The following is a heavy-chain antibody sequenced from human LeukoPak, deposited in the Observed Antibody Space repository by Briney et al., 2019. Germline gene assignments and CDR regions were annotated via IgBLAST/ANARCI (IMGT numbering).Heavy chain of an antibody. CDR2: ISWNSGSI. J-gene: IGHJ4*02. D-gene: IGHD1-26*01. Sequence: PGRSLRLSCAASGFTFDDYAMHWVRHAPGKGLEWVSGISWNSGSIGYADSVKGRFTISRDNAKNSLYLQMNSLRAEDTALYYCAKDMEWELTYYFDYWGQGTLVTVSS. V-gene: IGHV3-9*01. CDR1: GFTFDDYA. CDR3: AKDMEWELTYYFDY.